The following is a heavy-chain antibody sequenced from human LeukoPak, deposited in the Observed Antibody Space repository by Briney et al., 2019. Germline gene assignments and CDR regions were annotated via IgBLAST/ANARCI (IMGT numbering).Heavy chain of an antibody. Sequence: PSETLSLTCTVSGGSISSYYWSWIRQPPGKGLEWIGYIYYSGSTYYNPSLKSRVTISVDTSKNQFSLKLSSVTAADTAVYYCASVPATAPYTDFYYYYMDVWGKGTTVTVSS. V-gene: IGHV4-59*08. CDR2: IYYSGST. J-gene: IGHJ6*03. CDR3: ASVPATAPYTDFYYYYMDV. D-gene: IGHD2-2*01. CDR1: GGSISSYY.